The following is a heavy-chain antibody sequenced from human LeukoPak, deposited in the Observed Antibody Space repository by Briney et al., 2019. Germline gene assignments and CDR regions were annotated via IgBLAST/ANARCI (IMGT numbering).Heavy chain of an antibody. J-gene: IGHJ1*01. D-gene: IGHD2-2*01. CDR1: GYTFTTYS. V-gene: IGHV1-18*01. Sequence: ASLKLSCKASGYTFTTYSLAWVRQAPGQSLEWMGWISVNNGGTNYAQSFQDRVTLTRDTSTNTTYLELRSLRSDDTAIIYCATATQPRGYFLHWGQGTLVTVA. CDR3: ATATQPRGYFLH. CDR2: ISVNNGGT.